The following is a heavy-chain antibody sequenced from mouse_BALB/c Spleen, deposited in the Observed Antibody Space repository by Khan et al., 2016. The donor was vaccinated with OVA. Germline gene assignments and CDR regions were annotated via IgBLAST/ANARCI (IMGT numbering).Heavy chain of an antibody. V-gene: IGHV1-9*01. CDR1: GYTFSSYW. J-gene: IGHJ3*01. CDR2: ILPGSGRN. Sequence: QVQLKQSGAELMKPGASVKISCKATGYTFSSYWIEWVKQRPGHGLEWIGEILPGSGRNNYNEKFKGKATFTADTSSNTAYMQLSSLTSEDSAVYDCARGNDYGSSAWFGYWGQGTLVTVSA. CDR3: ARGNDYGSSAWFGY. D-gene: IGHD1-1*01.